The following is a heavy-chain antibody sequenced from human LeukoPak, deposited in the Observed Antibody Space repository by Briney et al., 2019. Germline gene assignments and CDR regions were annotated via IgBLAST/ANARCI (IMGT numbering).Heavy chain of an antibody. V-gene: IGHV1-2*02. J-gene: IGHJ4*02. CDR1: GYTSTSYY. Sequence: GASVKVSGKASGYTSTSYYMHWVRQAPGQGLEWIGWINPNSGGTNYAQKFQGRVTMTRDTSISTAYMELSRLRSDDTAVYYCARGGLVYYGSGRGYFDYWGQGTLVTVSS. CDR3: ARGGLVYYGSGRGYFDY. D-gene: IGHD3-10*01. CDR2: INPNSGGT.